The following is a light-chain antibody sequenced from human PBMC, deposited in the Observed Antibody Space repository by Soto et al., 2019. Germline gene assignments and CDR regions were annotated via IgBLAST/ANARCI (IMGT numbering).Light chain of an antibody. CDR1: SSEIGLYNY. CDR3: SSISTTSTPIV. V-gene: IGLV2-14*01. J-gene: IGLJ1*01. CDR2: EVN. Sequence: PASMSGSPGQSITIPCTGASSEIGLYNYVSWYQHHPGKAPKLLISEVNVRPSGLSDRFSASKAGNKASLTISGLQPEDEAYYYCSSISTTSTPIVFGSGTKVTVL.